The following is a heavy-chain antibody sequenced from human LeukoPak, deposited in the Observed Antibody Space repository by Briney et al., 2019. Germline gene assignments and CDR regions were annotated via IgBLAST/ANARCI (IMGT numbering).Heavy chain of an antibody. J-gene: IGHJ4*02. D-gene: IGHD3-22*01. Sequence: ASVKVSCKTSGYTFTGHYIHWVRQAPGQGLEWMGWINANNGATHCAQKFQDRVTMTRDTSISTAYTELIRLTSDDTAVYYCARDQNYYDTNTYYGIDCWGQGSLVTVSS. V-gene: IGHV1-2*02. CDR2: INANNGAT. CDR1: GYTFTGHY. CDR3: ARDQNYYDTNTYYGIDC.